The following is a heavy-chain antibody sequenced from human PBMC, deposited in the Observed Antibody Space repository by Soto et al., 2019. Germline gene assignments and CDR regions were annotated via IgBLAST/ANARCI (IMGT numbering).Heavy chain of an antibody. CDR3: SRGLYYNGMDL. CDR1: GDSISSGGYY. V-gene: IGHV4-30-4*01. Sequence: SETLSLTCTVSGDSISSGGYYWSWIRQPPGKGLEWIGYNYYIGTSYSNPSLRSRLSFSVYKPKNQVSLKMTSVTAADTAVYFCSRGLYYNGMDLCGQVTTXT. J-gene: IGHJ6*01. CDR2: NYYIGTS.